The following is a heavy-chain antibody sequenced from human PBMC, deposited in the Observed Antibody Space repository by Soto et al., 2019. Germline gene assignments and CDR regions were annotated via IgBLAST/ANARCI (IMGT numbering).Heavy chain of an antibody. J-gene: IGHJ6*02. Sequence: SVKVSCKASGGTFSSYAISWVRQAPGQGLEWMGGIIPIFGTANYAQKFQGRVTITADESTSTAYMELSSLRSEDTAVYYCASTANYYDSSGYFPRYYYGMDVWGQGTTVTVSS. V-gene: IGHV1-69*13. CDR3: ASTANYYDSSGYFPRYYYGMDV. CDR1: GGTFSSYA. D-gene: IGHD3-22*01. CDR2: IIPIFGTA.